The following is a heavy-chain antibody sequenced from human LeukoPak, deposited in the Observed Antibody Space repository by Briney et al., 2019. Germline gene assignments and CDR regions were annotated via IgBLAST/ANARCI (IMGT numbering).Heavy chain of an antibody. J-gene: IGHJ4*02. CDR1: GYTFTGYY. V-gene: IGHV1-2*02. CDR3: ARYYCSGGSCYYKFDY. CDR2: INPNSGGT. Sequence: ASVKVSCKASGYTFTGYYMHWVRQAPGQGLEWMGWINPNSGGTNYAQEFQGRVTMTRDTSISTAYMELSRLRSDDTAVYYCARYYCSGGSCYYKFDYWGQGTLVTVSS. D-gene: IGHD2-15*01.